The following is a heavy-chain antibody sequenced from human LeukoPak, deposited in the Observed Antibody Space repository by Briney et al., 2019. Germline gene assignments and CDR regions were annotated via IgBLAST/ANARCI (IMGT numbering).Heavy chain of an antibody. J-gene: IGHJ4*02. D-gene: IGHD3-22*01. Sequence: SQTLSLTFTVSGGPISGFYWSWIRQPAGEGLEGIGRLYSSGSINYNPSLKSRVTMSVDTSKNQISLKLSSVTAADTAVYYCARDRNYYDSSGWTPFDYCGQGALVTVSS. V-gene: IGHV4-4*07. CDR2: LYSSGSI. CDR1: GGPISGFY. CDR3: ARDRNYYDSSGWTPFDY.